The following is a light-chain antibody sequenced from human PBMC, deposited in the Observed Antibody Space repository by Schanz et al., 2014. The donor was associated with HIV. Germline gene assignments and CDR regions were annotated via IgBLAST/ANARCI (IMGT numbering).Light chain of an antibody. Sequence: QSVLTQPPSVSAAPGQKVTISCSGTIFNIGNNYVSWYQHLPGTAPKLLIYDSYERPSEIPDRFSGSKSGTSATLAIMGLQTGDEADYYCGTWDSGLSVYVFGTGTKLTVL. CDR3: GTWDSGLSVYV. J-gene: IGLJ1*01. CDR1: IFNIGNNY. CDR2: DSY. V-gene: IGLV1-51*01.